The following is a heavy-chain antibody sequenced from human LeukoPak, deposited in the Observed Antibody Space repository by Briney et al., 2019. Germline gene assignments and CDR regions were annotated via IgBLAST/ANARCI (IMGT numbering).Heavy chain of an antibody. J-gene: IGHJ4*02. CDR3: AIMHGYYDGSGYWVQ. Sequence: PGGSLRLSCAASGFTFSSYGMSWVRQAPGKGLEWVSFITTSGATTSYADSVKGRFTISRDNPGNTLYMQMNSLRDEDTALYYCAIMHGYYDGSGYWVQWGQGTLVTVSS. D-gene: IGHD3-22*01. CDR1: GFTFSSYG. V-gene: IGHV3-23*01. CDR2: ITTSGATT.